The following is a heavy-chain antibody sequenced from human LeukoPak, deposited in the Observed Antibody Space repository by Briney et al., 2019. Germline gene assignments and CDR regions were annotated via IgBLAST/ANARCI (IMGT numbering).Heavy chain of an antibody. V-gene: IGHV4-31*03. CDR2: IYYSGST. Sequence: PSETLSLTCTVSGGSISSGGYYWSWIRQHPGKGLEWIGYIYYSGSTYYNPSLKSRVTISVDTSKNQFSLKLSSVTAADTAVYYCARGNYGSGSYYNDLRLGELFTFALFDYWAREPWSPSPQ. CDR3: ARGNYGSGSYYNDLRLGELFTFALFDY. D-gene: IGHD3-10*01. J-gene: IGHJ4*02. CDR1: GGSISSGGYY.